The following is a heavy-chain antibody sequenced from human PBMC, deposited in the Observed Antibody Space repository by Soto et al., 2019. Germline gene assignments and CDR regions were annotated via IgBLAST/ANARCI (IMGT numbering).Heavy chain of an antibody. Sequence: TLSLTCAVYGGSFSGYYWSWIRQPPGRGLEWIGEINHSGSTNYNPSLKSRVTISVDTSKNQFSLKLSSVTAADTAVYYCARGTVRGLDYYYYYDMDVWGQGTTVTVSS. CDR3: ARGTVRGLDYYYYYDMDV. J-gene: IGHJ6*02. V-gene: IGHV4-34*01. D-gene: IGHD3-10*01. CDR2: INHSGST. CDR1: GGSFSGYY.